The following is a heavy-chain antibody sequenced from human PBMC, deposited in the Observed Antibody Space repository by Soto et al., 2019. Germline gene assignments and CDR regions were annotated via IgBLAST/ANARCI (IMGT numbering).Heavy chain of an antibody. CDR1: GFTVSSRY. V-gene: IGHV3-53*01. CDR2: ILTGGGT. CDR3: VRGYWRLGESYYFDY. Sequence: EVQLVESGGGLIQPGGSLRLSCATSGFTVSSRYMSWVRQAPGMGLEWVAAILTGGGTHYADSVKGRFTISRDNSQNTVHLQMNSLRGEDTATYYCVRGYWRLGESYYFDYWGQGTLVTVSS. D-gene: IGHD3-10*01. J-gene: IGHJ4*02.